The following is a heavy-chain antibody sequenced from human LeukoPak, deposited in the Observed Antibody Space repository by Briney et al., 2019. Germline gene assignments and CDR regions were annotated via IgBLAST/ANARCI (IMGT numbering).Heavy chain of an antibody. CDR2: IRYDGSEK. CDR3: ARSTRARYFDL. V-gene: IGHV3-30*02. D-gene: IGHD5-24*01. Sequence: GGSLRLSCAASGLTFSIYGMHWVRQAPGKGLEWVAYIRYDGSEKYYAESLKGRFTISRDNSKNTLYLQMNSLRAEDTALYYCARSTRARYFDLWGRGTLVTVSS. CDR1: GLTFSIYG. J-gene: IGHJ2*01.